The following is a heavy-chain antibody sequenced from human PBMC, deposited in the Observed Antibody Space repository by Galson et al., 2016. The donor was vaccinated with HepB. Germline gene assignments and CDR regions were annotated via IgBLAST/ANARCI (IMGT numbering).Heavy chain of an antibody. V-gene: IGHV3-21*01. D-gene: IGHD6-13*01. CDR2: ISPGRTYT. J-gene: IGHJ5*02. CDR1: GFTFNMYT. CDR3: ARVVTPMAAANRGFGS. Sequence: SLRLSCAASGFTFNMYTMTWVRQAPGKGPEWVSSISPGRTYTHFADSVKGRFIISRDDVENSLYLQMNSLRAEDTALYYCARVVTPMAAANRGFGSWGQGTQVVVSS.